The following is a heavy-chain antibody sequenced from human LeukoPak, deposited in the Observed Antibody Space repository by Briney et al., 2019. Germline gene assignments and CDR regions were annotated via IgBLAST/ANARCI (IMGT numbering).Heavy chain of an antibody. CDR1: GFTFKNYA. CDR2: ISGDAVTS. CDR3: AYLDSSGYYYGRLRY. V-gene: IGHV3-23*01. Sequence: GGSLRLSCAASGFTFKNYAMNWVRQSPGQGLEWVSTISGDAVTSWYADSVKGRFTVSRDNSKNTLYLHMNSLRAEDTAVYFCAYLDSSGYYYGRLRYWGQGTPVTVSS. J-gene: IGHJ4*02. D-gene: IGHD3-22*01.